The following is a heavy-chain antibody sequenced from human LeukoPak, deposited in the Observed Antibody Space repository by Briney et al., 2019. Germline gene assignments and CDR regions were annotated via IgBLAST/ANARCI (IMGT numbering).Heavy chain of an antibody. CDR2: IKQDGGEK. D-gene: IGHD3-22*01. J-gene: IGHJ4*02. CDR3: ARPRYYYDSSGYFDY. CDR1: GFTVSSNY. V-gene: IGHV3-7*01. Sequence: GGSLRLSCAASGFTVSSNYMSWVRQAPGKGLEWVANIKQDGGEKYYMDSVKGRFTISRDNAKNSLYLQMNSLRAEDTAVYYCARPRYYYDSSGYFDYWGQGTLVTVSS.